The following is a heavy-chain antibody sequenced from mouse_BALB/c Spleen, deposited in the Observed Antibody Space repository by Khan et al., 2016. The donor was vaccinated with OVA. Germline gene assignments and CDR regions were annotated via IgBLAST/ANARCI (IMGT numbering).Heavy chain of an antibody. D-gene: IGHD2-3*01. CDR1: GYSITSDYA. J-gene: IGHJ2*01. Sequence: EVKLLESGPGLVKPSQSLSLTCTVTGYSITSDYAWNWIRQFPGNQLEWMGYISYSGNTKYNPSLKSRISITRDTSKNQFFLQLNSVTIEDTAKYYGARDDGGDFDYWGQGTTLTVSS. CDR2: ISYSGNT. V-gene: IGHV3-2*02. CDR3: ARDDGGDFDY.